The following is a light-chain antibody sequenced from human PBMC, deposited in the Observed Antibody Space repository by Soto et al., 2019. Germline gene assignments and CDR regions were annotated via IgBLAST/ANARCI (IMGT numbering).Light chain of an antibody. CDR1: SSDIGAFTF. J-gene: IGLJ1*01. V-gene: IGLV2-14*03. Sequence: QSALTQPASVSGSPGQSITISCTGTSSDIGAFTFVSWYQQHPGKVPKLMIFDVNRRPSGVSDRFSGSKSGNTASLTISGLQAEYESDYCCSSYTSSSTHVFGSGTKLTVL. CDR2: DVN. CDR3: SSYTSSSTHV.